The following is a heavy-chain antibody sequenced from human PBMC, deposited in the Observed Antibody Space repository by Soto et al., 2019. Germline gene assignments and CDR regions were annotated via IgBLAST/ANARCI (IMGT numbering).Heavy chain of an antibody. D-gene: IGHD2-15*01. Sequence: ASVKVSCKASGGTFSSYAISWVRQAPGQGLEWMGGIIPIFGTANYAQKFQGRVTITADESTSTAYMELSSLRSEDTAVYYCALKRYDCSGGSCYDYWGQGTLVTVSS. V-gene: IGHV1-69*13. CDR3: ALKRYDCSGGSCYDY. CDR1: GGTFSSYA. CDR2: IIPIFGTA. J-gene: IGHJ4*02.